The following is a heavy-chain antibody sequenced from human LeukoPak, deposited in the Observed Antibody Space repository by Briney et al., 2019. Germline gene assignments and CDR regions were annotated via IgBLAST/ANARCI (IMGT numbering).Heavy chain of an antibody. J-gene: IGHJ4*02. CDR3: ARDREEGSGSFFDC. Sequence: PXGSLRLSCAASGFTFSSYWMSWVRQAPGKGLEWVANIKQDGSEKYYVDSVKGRFTISRDNAKNSLYLQMNSLRAEDTAVYYCARDREEGSGSFFDCWGQGTLVTVSS. V-gene: IGHV3-7*05. CDR2: IKQDGSEK. CDR1: GFTFSSYW. D-gene: IGHD3-10*01.